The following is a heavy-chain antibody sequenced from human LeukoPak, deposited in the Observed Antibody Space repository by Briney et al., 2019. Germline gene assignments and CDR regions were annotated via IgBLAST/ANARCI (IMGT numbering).Heavy chain of an antibody. J-gene: IGHJ4*02. D-gene: IGHD5-12*01. CDR2: ISSSGSTI. V-gene: IGHV3-11*04. CDR1: GFTFSDYY. CDR3: HRPTIGPPSDY. Sequence: GGSLRLSCAASGFTFSDYYMSWIRQAPGKGLEWVSYISSSGSTIYYADSVKGRFTISRDNAKNSLYPQMNSLRAEDTAVYYCHRPTIGPPSDYWGQGTLVTVSS.